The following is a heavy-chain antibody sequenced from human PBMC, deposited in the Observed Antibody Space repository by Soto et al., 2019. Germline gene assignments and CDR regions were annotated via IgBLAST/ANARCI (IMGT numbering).Heavy chain of an antibody. D-gene: IGHD2-21*02. J-gene: IGHJ4*02. V-gene: IGHV1-3*01. CDR1: GYTFTSYA. CDR3: ASSIVVVTAADY. Sequence: QVQLVQSGAEVKKPGASVKVSCKASGYTFTSYAMHWVRQAPGQRLEWMGWINAGNGNTKYSQKFQGRVTITRDTSASTAYMEQSSLRSEDTAVYYSASSIVVVTAADYWGQGTLVTVSS. CDR2: INAGNGNT.